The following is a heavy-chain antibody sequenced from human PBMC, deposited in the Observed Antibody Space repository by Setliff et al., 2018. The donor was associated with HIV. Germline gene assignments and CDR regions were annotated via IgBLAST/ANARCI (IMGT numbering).Heavy chain of an antibody. CDR1: GYTFSNYG. Sequence: ASVKVSCKASGYTFSNYGITWVRQAPGQGLEWMGWITSHNGNTNYAKKFKGRVTMTTDTSTSIAYMELKSLRSEDTAVYYCARDHHSGRGSNFPWYSDLWGRGTLVTVSS. CDR3: ARDHHSGRGSNFPWYSDL. CDR2: ITSHNGNT. V-gene: IGHV1-18*01. J-gene: IGHJ2*01. D-gene: IGHD1-26*01.